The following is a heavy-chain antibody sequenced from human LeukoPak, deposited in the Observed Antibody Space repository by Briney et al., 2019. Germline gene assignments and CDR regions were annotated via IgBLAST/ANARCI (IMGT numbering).Heavy chain of an antibody. D-gene: IGHD4-17*01. J-gene: IGHJ5*02. Sequence: GVSLRLSCAASGFTFSSYAMHWVRQAPGKGLESVAVISYDGSNKYYADSVKGRFTISRDNSKNTPYLQMNSLRAEDTAVYYCARDVGAPWGQGTLVTVSS. CDR2: ISYDGSNK. CDR1: GFTFSSYA. V-gene: IGHV3-30-3*01. CDR3: ARDVGAP.